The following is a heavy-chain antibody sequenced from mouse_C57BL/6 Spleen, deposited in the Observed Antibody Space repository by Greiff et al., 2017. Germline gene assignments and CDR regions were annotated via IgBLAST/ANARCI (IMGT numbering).Heavy chain of an antibody. CDR3: AYDYDGGDC. D-gene: IGHD2-4*01. CDR1: GYTFTSYW. CDR2: INPSSGYT. J-gene: IGHJ2*01. V-gene: IGHV1-7*01. Sequence: QVQLQQSGAELAKPGASVKLSCKASGYTFTSYWMHWVKQRPGQGLEWIGYINPSSGYTKYNQKFKDKATVTADKSSSTAYMQLSSLTYEDSAVYYCAYDYDGGDCWGQGTTLTVSS.